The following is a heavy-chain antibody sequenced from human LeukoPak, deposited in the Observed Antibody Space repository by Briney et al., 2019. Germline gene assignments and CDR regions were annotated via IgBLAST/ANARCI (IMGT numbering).Heavy chain of an antibody. CDR2: ISTSSSSI. D-gene: IGHD2-8*02. V-gene: IGHV3-48*02. CDR1: GFPFSSYS. CDR3: ARALVGSDY. Sequence: GGSLRLSCAASGFPFSSYSMNWVRHAPGKGLEWVSYISTSSSSIYYADSVKGRFTISRDNAKNSLYLQMNSLRDEDTAVYYCARALVGSDYWGQGTLVTVSS. J-gene: IGHJ4*02.